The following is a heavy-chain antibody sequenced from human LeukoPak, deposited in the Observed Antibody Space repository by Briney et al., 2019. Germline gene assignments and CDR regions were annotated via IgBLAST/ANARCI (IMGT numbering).Heavy chain of an antibody. Sequence: GGSLRLSCAASGFTFSSYDMHWARQATGKGLEWVSAIGTAGDPYYPGSVKGRFTISRENAKNSLYLQMNSLRAGDTAVYYCARAVRGVLFDYWGQGTLVTVSS. V-gene: IGHV3-13*05. J-gene: IGHJ4*02. D-gene: IGHD3-10*01. CDR1: GFTFSSYD. CDR2: IGTAGDP. CDR3: ARAVRGVLFDY.